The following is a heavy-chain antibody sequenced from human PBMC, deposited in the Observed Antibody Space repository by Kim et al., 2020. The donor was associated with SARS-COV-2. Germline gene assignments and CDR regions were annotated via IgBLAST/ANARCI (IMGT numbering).Heavy chain of an antibody. CDR1: GFTFSSYG. CDR2: ISYDGSNK. Sequence: GGSLRLSCAASGFTFSSYGMHWVRQAPGKGLEWVAVISYDGSNKYYADSVKGRFTISRDNSKNTLYLQMNSLRAEDTAVYYCAKISGTMIVVVEDYFDYWGQGTLVTVSS. V-gene: IGHV3-30*18. CDR3: AKISGTMIVVVEDYFDY. D-gene: IGHD3-22*01. J-gene: IGHJ4*02.